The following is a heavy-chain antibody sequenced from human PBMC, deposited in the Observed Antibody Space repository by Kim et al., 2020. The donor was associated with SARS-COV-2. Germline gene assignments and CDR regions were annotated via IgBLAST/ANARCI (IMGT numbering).Heavy chain of an antibody. D-gene: IGHD6-19*01. CDR3: ARDPEGQWLGRFDY. V-gene: IGHV4-59*01. Sequence: NPSLKSRVTISVDTSKNQFSLKLSSVTAADTAVYYCARDPEGQWLGRFDYWGQGTLVTVSS. J-gene: IGHJ4*02.